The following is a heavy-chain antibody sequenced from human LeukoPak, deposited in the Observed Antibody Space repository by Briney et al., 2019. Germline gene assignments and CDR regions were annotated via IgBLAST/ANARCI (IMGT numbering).Heavy chain of an antibody. CDR3: ATGYSSTWYYFDY. V-gene: IGHV4-59*01. D-gene: IGHD6-13*01. CDR1: GDSISSYY. CDR2: IYHSGST. Sequence: PSETLSLTCTVSGDSISSYYWSWIRQPPGKGLEWLGYIYHSGSTNYNPSLKSRVPISADTSKDQFSLKLASVTAADTAVYYCATGYSSTWYYFDYWGQGTLVTVSS. J-gene: IGHJ4*02.